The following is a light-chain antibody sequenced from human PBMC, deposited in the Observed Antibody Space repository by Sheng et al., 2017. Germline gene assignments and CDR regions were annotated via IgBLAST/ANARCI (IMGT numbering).Light chain of an antibody. Sequence: DIVMTQSPDSLAVSLGERATINCKSSQSVLYSSNNKNYLAWYQQRPGQPPKLLIYWASTPGNPGVPDRFSGSGSGTDFTLTISSLQAEDVAVYYCQQYYNTPWTFGQGTKVEIK. CDR3: QQYYNTPWT. CDR2: WAS. V-gene: IGKV4-1*01. J-gene: IGKJ1*01. CDR1: QSVLYSSNNKNY.